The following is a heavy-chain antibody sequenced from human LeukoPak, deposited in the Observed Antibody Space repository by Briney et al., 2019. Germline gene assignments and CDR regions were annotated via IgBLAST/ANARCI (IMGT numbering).Heavy chain of an antibody. D-gene: IGHD2-2*01. CDR3: AREEAYCSSTRCQLGFDP. CDR1: GYTFTGYY. CDR2: INPNSGGT. V-gene: IGHV1-2*02. J-gene: IGHJ5*02. Sequence: ASVKVSCKASGYTFTGYYMHWVRQAPGQGLEWLGWINPNSGGTNYAQKFQGRVTMTRDTSISTAYMELSRLRSDDTAVYYCAREEAYCSSTRCQLGFDPWGQGTLVTVSS.